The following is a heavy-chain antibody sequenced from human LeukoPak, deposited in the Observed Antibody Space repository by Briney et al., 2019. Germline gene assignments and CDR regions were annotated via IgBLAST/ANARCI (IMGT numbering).Heavy chain of an antibody. CDR1: RGSISSGTSY. J-gene: IGHJ4*02. Sequence: PSETLSLTCTVSRGSISSGTSYWGWIRQPPGKGLEWIGYIYYSGSTNYNPSLKSRVTISVDSSKNQFSLKLNSVTAADTAVYYCARGGQTMDTLTYFDLWGQGTLVTVSS. CDR3: ARGGQTMDTLTYFDL. D-gene: IGHD3-10*01. CDR2: IYYSGST. V-gene: IGHV4-61*01.